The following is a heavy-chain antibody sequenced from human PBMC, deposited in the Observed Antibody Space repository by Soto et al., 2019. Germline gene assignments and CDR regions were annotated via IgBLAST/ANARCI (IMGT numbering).Heavy chain of an antibody. Sequence: SETLSLTCAVYGGSFSGYYWSWIRQPPGKGLEWIGEINHSGSTNYNPSLKSRVTISVDTSKNQFSLKLSSVTAADTAVYYCESFYGDYYFDYWGQGTLVTVYS. CDR2: INHSGST. D-gene: IGHD4-17*01. J-gene: IGHJ4*02. CDR1: GGSFSGYY. V-gene: IGHV4-34*01. CDR3: ESFYGDYYFDY.